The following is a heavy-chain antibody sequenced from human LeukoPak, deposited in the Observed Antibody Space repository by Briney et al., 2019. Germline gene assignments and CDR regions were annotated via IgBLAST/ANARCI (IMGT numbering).Heavy chain of an antibody. V-gene: IGHV3-48*04. Sequence: GGSLRLSCTASRFSFSTYSMNWVRQAPGKGLEWVSYISSSGSTIYYADSVKGRFTISRDNAKNSLYLQMNSLRAEDTAVYYCAELGITMIGGVWGKGTTVTISS. D-gene: IGHD3-10*02. CDR3: AELGITMIGGV. CDR1: RFSFSTYS. CDR2: ISSSGSTI. J-gene: IGHJ6*04.